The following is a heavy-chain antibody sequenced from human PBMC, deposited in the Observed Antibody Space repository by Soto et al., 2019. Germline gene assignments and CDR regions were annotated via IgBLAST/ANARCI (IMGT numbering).Heavy chain of an antibody. J-gene: IGHJ4*02. CDR2: ISYGGST. CDR1: GGSINSGGYC. Sequence: QVQLQESGPGLVKPSQTLSLTCTVSGGSINSGGYCWSWIRQHPGKGLDWIGCISYGGSTSYNPSLKGRGNITVDTSKNQFSLKLTSVTAADTAVYYCSRGILVWGQGALITVSS. CDR3: SRGILV. D-gene: IGHD5-18*01. V-gene: IGHV4-31*03.